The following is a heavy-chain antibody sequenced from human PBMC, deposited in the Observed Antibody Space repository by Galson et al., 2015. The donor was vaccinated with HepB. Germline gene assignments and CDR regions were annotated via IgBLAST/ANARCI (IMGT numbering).Heavy chain of an antibody. CDR2: ISAYNGNT. CDR1: GYTFTSYG. J-gene: IGHJ5*02. Sequence: SVKVSCKASGYTFTSYGISWVRQAPGQGLEWMGWISAYNGNTNYAQKLQGRVTMTTDTSTSTAYMELRSLRSDDTAVYYCARAFIPDLWFGERGLDENWFDPWAREPWSPSPQ. V-gene: IGHV1-18*04. CDR3: ARAFIPDLWFGERGLDENWFDP. D-gene: IGHD3-10*01.